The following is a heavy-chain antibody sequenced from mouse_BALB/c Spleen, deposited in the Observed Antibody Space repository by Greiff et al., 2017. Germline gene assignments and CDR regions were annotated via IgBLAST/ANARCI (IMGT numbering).Heavy chain of an antibody. CDR2: IYPGDGDT. D-gene: IGHD1-1*01. J-gene: IGHJ3*01. CDR3: ARGDGPPTGFAY. Sequence: QVQLQQSGAELVRPGSSVKISCKASGYAFSSYWMNWVKQRPGQGLEWIGQIYPGDGDTNYNGKFKGKATLTADKSSSTAYMQLSSLTSEDSAVYFCARGDGPPTGFAYWGQGTLVTVSA. CDR1: GYAFSSYW. V-gene: IGHV1-80*01.